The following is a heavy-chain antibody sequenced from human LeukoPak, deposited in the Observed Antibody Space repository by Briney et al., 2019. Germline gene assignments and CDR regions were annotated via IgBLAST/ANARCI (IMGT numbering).Heavy chain of an antibody. V-gene: IGHV1-2*06. Sequence: GASVKVSXKASGYTFTDYYIHWVRQAPGQGLEWMGRIDPDSGVTNSAQNFQGRVTMTRDTSITTAYMELSGLRSDDTAVYYCARDQARTTTWYLYMNYWGQGTLVTVSS. CDR2: IDPDSGVT. J-gene: IGHJ4*02. CDR3: ARDQARTTTWYLYMNY. CDR1: GYTFTDYY. D-gene: IGHD3/OR15-3a*01.